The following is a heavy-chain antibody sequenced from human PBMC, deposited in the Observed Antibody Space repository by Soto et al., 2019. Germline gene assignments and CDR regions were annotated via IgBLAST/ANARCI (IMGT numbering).Heavy chain of an antibody. Sequence: PGESLKISCKGSGYSFTSYWISWVRQMPGKGLEWMGRIDPSDSYTNYSPSSQGHVTISADKSISTAYLQWSSLKASDTAMYYCARKVVTMIVIRNDAFDIWGQGTTVTVSS. J-gene: IGHJ3*02. V-gene: IGHV5-10-1*01. CDR3: ARKVVTMIVIRNDAFDI. D-gene: IGHD3-22*01. CDR2: IDPSDSYT. CDR1: GYSFTSYW.